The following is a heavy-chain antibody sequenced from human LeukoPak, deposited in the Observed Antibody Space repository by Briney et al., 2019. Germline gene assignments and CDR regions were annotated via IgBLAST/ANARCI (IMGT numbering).Heavy chain of an antibody. V-gene: IGHV3-66*01. Sequence: GGSLRLSCAASGFTVSRNFMSWVRQAPGKGPEWVSVIYSGGSTYYADSVKGRFIISSDNSKNTLYLQMNSLRAEDTAVYYCARGGYYDSSGWDFDYWGQGTLVTVSS. D-gene: IGHD3-22*01. CDR2: IYSGGST. CDR1: GFTVSRNF. CDR3: ARGGYYDSSGWDFDY. J-gene: IGHJ4*02.